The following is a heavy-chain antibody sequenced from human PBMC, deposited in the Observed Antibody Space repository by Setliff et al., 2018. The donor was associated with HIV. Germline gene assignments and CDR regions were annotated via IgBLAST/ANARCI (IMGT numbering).Heavy chain of an antibody. CDR3: VRGYCSSTTCYEDYYYMDV. CDR2: IFFTGNT. CDR1: GGSISGYY. V-gene: IGHV4-59*01. J-gene: IGHJ6*03. D-gene: IGHD2-2*01. Sequence: PSETLSLTCTVSGGSISGYYWSWIRQPPGKGLEYIGSIFFTGNTIYNPSLKARVTLSVDIPKDQVFLRLSSVTAADTAVYYCVRGYCSSTTCYEDYYYMDVWGKGSTVTVSS.